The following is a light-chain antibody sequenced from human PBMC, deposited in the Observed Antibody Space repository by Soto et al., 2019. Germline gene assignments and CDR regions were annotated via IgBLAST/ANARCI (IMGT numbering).Light chain of an antibody. J-gene: IGKJ5*01. CDR2: GAS. Sequence: EIVLTQSPGTLSLSPGERATLSCRASQSVSSSYLAWYQQKPGQAPRLLVYGASSRATGIPDRFSGSGSGTDLTLTISRVEPEDFAVYYCQQYDDLPITFGQGTRLQIK. CDR3: QQYDDLPIT. CDR1: QSVSSSY. V-gene: IGKV3-20*01.